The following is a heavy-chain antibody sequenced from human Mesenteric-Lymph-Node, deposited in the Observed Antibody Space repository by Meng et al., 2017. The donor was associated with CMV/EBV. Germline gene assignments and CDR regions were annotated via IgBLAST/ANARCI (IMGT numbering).Heavy chain of an antibody. D-gene: IGHD3-22*01. CDR2: IYYGGST. J-gene: IGHJ1*01. V-gene: IGHV4-39*07. CDR3: ARRGKYYYDRSGYSQY. CDR1: GGSISSTTYY. Sequence: SETLSLTCTVSGGSISSTTYYWGWIRQPPGKGLEWIGSIYYGGSTYYTPSLKSRVTISVDTSKNQFSLKLSSVTAADTAVYYCARRGKYYYDRSGYSQYWGQGTLVTVSS.